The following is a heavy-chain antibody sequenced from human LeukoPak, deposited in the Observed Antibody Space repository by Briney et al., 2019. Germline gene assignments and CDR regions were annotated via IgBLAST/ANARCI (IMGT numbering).Heavy chain of an antibody. J-gene: IGHJ4*02. CDR2: INTDGSST. CDR3: ARVATYYDSSGYNSGYFDY. D-gene: IGHD3-22*01. CDR1: GFTFSSYW. Sequence: GESLRRSCAASGFTFSSYWMHWVRQAPGKGLVWVSRINTDGSSTTYADSVKGRFTISRDNAKNTLYLQMNSLRAEDTAVYYCARVATYYDSSGYNSGYFDYWGQGTLVTVS. V-gene: IGHV3-74*01.